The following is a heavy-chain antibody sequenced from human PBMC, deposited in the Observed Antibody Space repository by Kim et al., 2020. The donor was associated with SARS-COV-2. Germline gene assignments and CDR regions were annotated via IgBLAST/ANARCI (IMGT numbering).Heavy chain of an antibody. Sequence: GGSLRLSCAASGFTFSSYAMHWVRQAPGKGLELVAVISYDGSNKYYADSVKGRFTISRDNSKNTLYLQMNSLRAEDTAVYYCARPKSGSYYADLDYWGQGTLVTVSS. J-gene: IGHJ4*02. CDR2: ISYDGSNK. CDR3: ARPKSGSYYADLDY. CDR1: GFTFSSYA. V-gene: IGHV3-30-3*01. D-gene: IGHD1-26*01.